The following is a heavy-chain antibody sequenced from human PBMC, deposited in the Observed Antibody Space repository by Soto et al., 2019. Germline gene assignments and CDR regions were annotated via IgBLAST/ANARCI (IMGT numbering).Heavy chain of an antibody. D-gene: IGHD2-21*01. J-gene: IGHJ6*02. V-gene: IGHV1-2*02. Sequence: ASVKVSCKASGYTFTGYYMHWVRQAPGQGLEWMGWINPNSGGTNYAQKFQGRVTMTRDTSISTAYMELSRLRSDDTAVYYCARGHGVIIGAMDVWGQGTAVTVSS. CDR1: GYTFTGYY. CDR2: INPNSGGT. CDR3: ARGHGVIIGAMDV.